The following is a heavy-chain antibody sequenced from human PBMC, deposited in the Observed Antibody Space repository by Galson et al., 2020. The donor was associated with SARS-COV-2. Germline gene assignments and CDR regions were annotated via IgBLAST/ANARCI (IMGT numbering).Heavy chain of an antibody. V-gene: IGHV1-18*01. CDR3: ARDLTGRAVFDY. D-gene: IGHD3-9*01. J-gene: IGHJ4*02. CDR2: INVYRGDT. Sequence: ASVKVSCKTSDNIFATYGLSWVRQAPGHGLEWMGWINVYRGDTNYAQKLQDRFTMTTDTSTGTAHMELRSVTSDDTAVYYCARDLTGRAVFDYWGQGTLVSVSA. CDR1: DNIFATYG.